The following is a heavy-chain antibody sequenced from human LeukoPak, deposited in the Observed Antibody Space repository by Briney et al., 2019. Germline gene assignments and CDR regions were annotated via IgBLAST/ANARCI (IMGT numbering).Heavy chain of an antibody. Sequence: PGRSLRLSCTASGFRFGDYAMNWVRQAPGKGLEWVSVVGGDDAAYYKDSVKGRFTISRDNSKSTLFLQMNSLSLEDTAVYYCAKDSRSRNGIYDPFDIWGQGTMVTVSS. CDR2: VGGDDAA. D-gene: IGHD2-8*01. CDR3: AKDSRSRNGIYDPFDI. J-gene: IGHJ3*02. V-gene: IGHV3-23*01. CDR1: GFRFGDYA.